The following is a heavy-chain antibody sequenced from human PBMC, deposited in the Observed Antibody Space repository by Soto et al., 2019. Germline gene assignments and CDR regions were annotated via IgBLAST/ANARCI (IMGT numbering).Heavy chain of an antibody. CDR3: AKDSIRGPLGEMPPPSFFDY. CDR2: ISGSGGST. Sequence: QPGGSLRLSCAASGFTFSSYAMSWVRQAPGKGLEWVSAISGSGGSTYYADSVKGRFTISRDNSKNTLYLQMNSLRAEDTAVYYCAKDSIRGPLGEMPPPSFFDYWGQGTLVTVSS. CDR1: GFTFSSYA. V-gene: IGHV3-23*01. D-gene: IGHD3-16*01. J-gene: IGHJ4*02.